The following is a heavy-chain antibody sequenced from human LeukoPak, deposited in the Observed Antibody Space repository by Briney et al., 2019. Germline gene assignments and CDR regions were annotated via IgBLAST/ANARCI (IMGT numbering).Heavy chain of an antibody. CDR2: IYYSGST. V-gene: IGHV4-39*01. CDR3: ARPGPPHQYYYYYMDV. Sequence: SETLSLTCTVSGYSISSSYYWGWIRQPPGKGLEWIGSIYYSGSTYYNPSLKSRVTISVDTSKNQFSLKLSSVTAADTAVYYCARPGPPHQYYYYYMDVWGKGTTVTVSS. CDR1: GYSISSSYY. J-gene: IGHJ6*03.